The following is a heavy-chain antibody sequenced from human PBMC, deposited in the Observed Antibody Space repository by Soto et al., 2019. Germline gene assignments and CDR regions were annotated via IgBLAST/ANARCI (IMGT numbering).Heavy chain of an antibody. Sequence: QVQLVQSGAEVQKPGASVKVSCKASGYIFNNYGISWVRQAPGQGLEWRGWIYSKEGKINFAQKFQGRVTLTTDTSTSTAYIELRSLRFDDSAVYFCARDIAYDIDYWGQGTLVTVSS. D-gene: IGHD5-12*01. V-gene: IGHV1-18*01. CDR1: GYIFNNYG. CDR2: IYSKEGKI. J-gene: IGHJ4*02. CDR3: ARDIAYDIDY.